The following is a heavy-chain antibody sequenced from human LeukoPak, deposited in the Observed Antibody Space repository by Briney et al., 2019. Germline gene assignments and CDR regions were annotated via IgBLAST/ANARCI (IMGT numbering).Heavy chain of an antibody. Sequence: SETLSLTCAVYDGSFSGYYWSWIRQPPGKGLEWIGEINHSGSTNYNPSLKSRVTLSLDTSKNQFSLKLSSVTAADTAVYYCASRKLGNDYWGQGTLVTVSS. D-gene: IGHD7-27*01. J-gene: IGHJ4*02. V-gene: IGHV4-34*01. CDR2: INHSGST. CDR3: ASRKLGNDY. CDR1: DGSFSGYY.